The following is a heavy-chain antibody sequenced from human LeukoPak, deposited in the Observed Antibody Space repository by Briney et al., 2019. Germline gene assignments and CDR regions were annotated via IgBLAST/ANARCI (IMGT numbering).Heavy chain of an antibody. Sequence: ASVKVSCKASGYTFTSHAMNWVRQAPGQGFEWMGWINTNTGNPTYAQGFTGRFVFSLDTSVSTAYLQISSLKAEDTAVYYCARPSGWYVSYYYYGMDVWGQGTTVTVSS. CDR2: INTNTGNP. CDR3: ARPSGWYVSYYYYGMDV. V-gene: IGHV7-4-1*02. D-gene: IGHD6-19*01. CDR1: GYTFTSHA. J-gene: IGHJ6*02.